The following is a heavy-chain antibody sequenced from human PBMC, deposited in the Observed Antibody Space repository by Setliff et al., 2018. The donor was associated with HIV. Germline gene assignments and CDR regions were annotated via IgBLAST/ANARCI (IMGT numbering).Heavy chain of an antibody. CDR1: GFIIYDYG. D-gene: IGHD3-22*01. CDR3: ARDKYYSDHTDNSPLDS. J-gene: IGHJ4*02. CDR2: INWNGGST. V-gene: IGHV3-20*04. Sequence: GGSLRLSCAASGFIIYDYGVSWVRQAPGKGLEWVSGINWNGGSTAYADSVKGRFTISRDNAKNSFYLQMKSLGVEDTALYYCARDKYYSDHTDNSPLDSWGRGTPVTVSS.